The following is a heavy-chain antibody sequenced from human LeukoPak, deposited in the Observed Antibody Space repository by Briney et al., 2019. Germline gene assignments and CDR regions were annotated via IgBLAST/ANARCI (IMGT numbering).Heavy chain of an antibody. CDR3: ATMQWLEGVDWFDP. V-gene: IGHV3-30*02. D-gene: IGHD6-19*01. Sequence: GGSLRLSCAASGFIFSNYGMHWVRQAPGKGLEWVAFIRHDEGNKFYADSVKGRFTISRDNSKNILFLQMNSLRAEDTAVYYCATMQWLEGVDWFDPWGQGTLVTVSS. CDR1: GFIFSNYG. J-gene: IGHJ5*02. CDR2: IRHDEGNK.